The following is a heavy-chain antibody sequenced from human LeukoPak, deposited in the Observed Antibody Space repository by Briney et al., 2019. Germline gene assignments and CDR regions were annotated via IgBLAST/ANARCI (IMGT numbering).Heavy chain of an antibody. CDR3: ARDYETIEGSGSYPSDY. V-gene: IGHV1-69*13. CDR2: IIPIFGTA. CDR1: GGTFSSYA. Sequence: ASVKVSCKASGGTFSSYAISWVRQAPGQGLEWMGGIIPIFGTANYAQKFQGRVTITADESTSTAYMELSSLKSEDTAVYYCARDYETIEGSGSYPSDYWGQGTLVAVSS. J-gene: IGHJ4*02. D-gene: IGHD3-10*01.